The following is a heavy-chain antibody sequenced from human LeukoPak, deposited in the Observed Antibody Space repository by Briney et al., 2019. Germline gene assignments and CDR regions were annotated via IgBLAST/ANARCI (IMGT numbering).Heavy chain of an antibody. Sequence: GGSLRLSCAASGFTFNTYTMNWVRQAPGKGLEWVSSITASSTAIYSADSVKGRFTISRDNAKNFLYLQMNSLRAEDTAVYYCVRTYYDILTGYNPYFDYWGQGILVTVSS. J-gene: IGHJ4*02. CDR3: VRTYYDILTGYNPYFDY. V-gene: IGHV3-21*01. CDR2: ITASSTAI. D-gene: IGHD3-9*01. CDR1: GFTFNTYT.